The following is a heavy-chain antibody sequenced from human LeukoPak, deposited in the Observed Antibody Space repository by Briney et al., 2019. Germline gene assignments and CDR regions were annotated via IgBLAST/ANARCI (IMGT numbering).Heavy chain of an antibody. CDR2: ISSSGSTI. Sequence: GGSLRLSCAASGFTFSDYYMSWIRQAPGKGLECVSYISSSGSTIYYADSVKGRFTISRDNAKNSLYLQMNSLRAEDTAVYYCVKDRVGTWEPIDYWGQGTLVTVSS. CDR1: GFTFSDYY. CDR3: VKDRVGTWEPIDY. J-gene: IGHJ4*02. D-gene: IGHD1-26*01. V-gene: IGHV3-11*01.